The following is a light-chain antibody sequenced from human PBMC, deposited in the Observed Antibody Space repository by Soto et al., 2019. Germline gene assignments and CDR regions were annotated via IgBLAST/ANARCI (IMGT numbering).Light chain of an antibody. V-gene: IGLV1-47*01. Sequence: QSVLTQPPSASGAPGQRVTISCYGSSSNIGSNYVYWYQQLPGTAPKLLIYRNNQRRSGVPDRFSGSKSGTSVSLAISGLRSEDEANYYGAAWDDSLSGVLFGGGTKLTVL. CDR1: SSNIGSNY. J-gene: IGLJ3*02. CDR3: AAWDDSLSGVL. CDR2: RNN.